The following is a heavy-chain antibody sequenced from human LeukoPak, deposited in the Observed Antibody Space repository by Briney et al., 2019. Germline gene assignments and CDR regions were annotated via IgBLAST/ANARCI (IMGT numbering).Heavy chain of an antibody. J-gene: IGHJ5*02. CDR1: GGSFSGYY. V-gene: IGHV4-34*01. Sequence: SETLSLTRAVYGGSFSGYYWSWIRQPPGKGLEWIGEINHSGSTNYNPSLKSRVTISVDTSKNQFSLKLSSVTAADTAVYYCARDLPRRYCSSTSCYTWGQGTLVTVSS. D-gene: IGHD2-2*02. CDR3: ARDLPRRYCSSTSCYT. CDR2: INHSGST.